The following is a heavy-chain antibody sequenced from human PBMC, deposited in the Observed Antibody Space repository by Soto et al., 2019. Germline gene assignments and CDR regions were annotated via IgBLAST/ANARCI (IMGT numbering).Heavy chain of an antibody. CDR2: ISYDGSNK. V-gene: IGHV3-30*18. D-gene: IGHD6-13*01. J-gene: IGHJ4*02. CDR3: AKTRIAAAGLFDY. Sequence: QVQLVESGGGVVQPGRSLRLSCAASGFTFSSYGMHWVRQAPGKGLEWVAVISYDGSNKYYADSVKGRFTIYRDNSKNTLYLQMNSLRAEDTAVYYCAKTRIAAAGLFDYWGQGTLFTVSS. CDR1: GFTFSSYG.